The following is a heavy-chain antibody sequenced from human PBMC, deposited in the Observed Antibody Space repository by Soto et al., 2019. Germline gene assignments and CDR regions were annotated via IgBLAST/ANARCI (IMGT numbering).Heavy chain of an antibody. D-gene: IGHD4-17*01. V-gene: IGHV4-31*01. CDR2: IYYSGST. Sequence: QVQLQESGPGLVKPSQTLSLTCTVSGGSISSGGYYWSWIRQHPGKGLEWLGYIYYSGSTYYNPSLKSLVTISVDTSKNQFSLKLSSVTAADTAVYYCARSPEATVTAFDYWGQGTLFTVSS. J-gene: IGHJ4*02. CDR3: ARSPEATVTAFDY. CDR1: GGSISSGGYY.